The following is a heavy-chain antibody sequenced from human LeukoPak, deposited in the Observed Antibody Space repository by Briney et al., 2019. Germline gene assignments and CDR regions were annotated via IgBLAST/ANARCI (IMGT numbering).Heavy chain of an antibody. J-gene: IGHJ6*02. CDR2: RKKDGSER. CDR1: GFSLSDYW. CDR3: ARERHHFASGRYSMINSYYYYYGMDV. V-gene: IGHV3-7*01. Sequence: GGSLRLSCAASGFSLSDYWMSWVRQAPGKGLEWVANRKKDGSERYYADSVKGRFTISRDNAKNSLYLQMNSLRAEDTAVYYCARERHHFASGRYSMINSYYYYYGMDVWGQGTTVTVSS. D-gene: IGHD3-10*01.